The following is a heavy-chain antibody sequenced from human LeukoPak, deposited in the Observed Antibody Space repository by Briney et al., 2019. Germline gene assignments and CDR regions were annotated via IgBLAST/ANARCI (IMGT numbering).Heavy chain of an antibody. V-gene: IGHV1-46*01. CDR2: INPSGGST. CDR1: GYTFTSYY. CDR3: ARSYYGSGSSYYYGMDV. Sequence: ASVKVSCKASGYTFTSYYMHWMRQAPGQGLEWTGIINPSGGSTSYAQKFQGRVTMTRDTSTSTVYMELSSLRSEDTAVYYCARSYYGSGSSYYYGMDVWGQGTTVTVSS. D-gene: IGHD3-10*01. J-gene: IGHJ6*02.